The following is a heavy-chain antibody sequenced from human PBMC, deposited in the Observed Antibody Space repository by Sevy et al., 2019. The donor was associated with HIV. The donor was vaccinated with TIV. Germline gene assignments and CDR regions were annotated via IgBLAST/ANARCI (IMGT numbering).Heavy chain of an antibody. Sequence: GGSLRLSCAASGFTFSSYNMNWVRQAPGKGLEWVSSISGSSNYIYYADSMKGRFSISRDNAKNSLYLQMNSLRAEDTAVYYCASGPPDGSYDYFDYWGQGTLVTVSS. CDR1: GFTFSSYN. J-gene: IGHJ4*02. CDR3: ASGPPDGSYDYFDY. V-gene: IGHV3-21*01. CDR2: ISGSSNYI. D-gene: IGHD1-26*01.